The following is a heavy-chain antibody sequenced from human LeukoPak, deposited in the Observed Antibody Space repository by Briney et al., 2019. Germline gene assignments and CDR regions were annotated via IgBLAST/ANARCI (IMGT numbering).Heavy chain of an antibody. CDR1: GFMFRIST. CDR2: FSSSSSYI. J-gene: IGHJ6*03. CDR3: AKLGGYTLNYYYYYMDV. V-gene: IGHV3-21*04. Sequence: GGSLRLSCAASGFMFRISTMSWVRQAPGKGLEWVSSFSSSSSYIYYGDSVKGRFTISRDNSKNTLYLQMNSLRAEDTAVYYCAKLGGYTLNYYYYYMDVWGKGTTVTISS. D-gene: IGHD1-1*01.